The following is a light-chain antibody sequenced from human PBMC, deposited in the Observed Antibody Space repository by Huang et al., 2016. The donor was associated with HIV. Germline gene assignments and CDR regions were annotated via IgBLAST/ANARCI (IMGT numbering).Light chain of an antibody. CDR2: AAS. CDR3: QQLNSYPEGFT. J-gene: IGKJ3*01. V-gene: IGKV1-9*01. CDR1: QGISSY. Sequence: IQLTQSPSSLSASVGDRVTITCRASQGISSYLAWYQQKPGKATKLLIYAASTLQSGVPARFSGSGSGTDFTLTISSLQTEDFATYYCQQLNSYPEGFTFGPGTKVDIK.